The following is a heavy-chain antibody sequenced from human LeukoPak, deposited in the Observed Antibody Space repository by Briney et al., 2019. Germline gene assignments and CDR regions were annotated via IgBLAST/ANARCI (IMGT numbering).Heavy chain of an antibody. J-gene: IGHJ6*04. CDR2: IKQDGREK. CDR3: AELGITMIGGV. Sequence: GGSLRLSCAAPGFTFSSYWMNWVRQAPGKGLERVANIKQDGREKYYVDSVKGRFTISRDNAKNSLYLQMNSLRVEDTAVYYCAELGITMIGGVWGKGTTVTISS. CDR1: GFTFSSYW. D-gene: IGHD3-10*02. V-gene: IGHV3-7*01.